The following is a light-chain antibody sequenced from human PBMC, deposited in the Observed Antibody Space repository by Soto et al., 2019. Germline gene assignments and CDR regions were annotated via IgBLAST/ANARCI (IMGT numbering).Light chain of an antibody. J-gene: IGKJ3*01. CDR1: QSISSSY. V-gene: IGKV3-20*01. CDR3: KQYGNSPFT. Sequence: EIVLTQSPGTLSLSPGERATLSCRASQSISSSYLAWYQQKPGQAPRLLIFGASSRATDIPDRFSGSGSETDFTLTISRLEPEDFAVYYCKQYGNSPFTFGPGTKVDIK. CDR2: GAS.